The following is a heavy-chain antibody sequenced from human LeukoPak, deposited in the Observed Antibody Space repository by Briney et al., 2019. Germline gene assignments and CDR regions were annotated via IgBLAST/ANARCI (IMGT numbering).Heavy chain of an antibody. CDR1: GFTFSSYA. Sequence: PGGSLRLPCAASGFTFSSYAMSWVRQAPGKGLEWVSAISGSGGSTYYADSVKGRFTISRDNSKNTLYLQMNSLRGEDTAVYYCAKGLRIAAAIDYWGQGTLVTVSS. V-gene: IGHV3-23*01. CDR2: ISGSGGST. CDR3: AKGLRIAAAIDY. D-gene: IGHD6-13*01. J-gene: IGHJ4*02.